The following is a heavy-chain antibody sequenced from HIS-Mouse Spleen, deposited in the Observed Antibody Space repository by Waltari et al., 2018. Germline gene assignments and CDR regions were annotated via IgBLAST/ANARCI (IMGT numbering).Heavy chain of an antibody. CDR2: IDWDDDK. CDR3: ARIAEGYTSGWYAFDY. V-gene: IGHV2-70*15. J-gene: IGHJ4*02. Sequence: QVTLRESGPALVKPTQTLTLTCTFSGFSPSTSGRCVSWTRQPPGTALAWLARIDWDDDKYYSTSLKTRLTISKDTSKNQVVLTMTNMDPVDTATYYCARIAEGYTSGWYAFDYWGQGTLVTVSS. D-gene: IGHD6-19*01. CDR1: GFSPSTSGRC.